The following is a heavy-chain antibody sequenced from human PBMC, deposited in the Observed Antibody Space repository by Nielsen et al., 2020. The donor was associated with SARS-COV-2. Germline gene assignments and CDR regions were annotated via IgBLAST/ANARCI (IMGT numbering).Heavy chain of an antibody. D-gene: IGHD6-19*01. V-gene: IGHV1-8*01. Sequence: ASVKVSCKASGYTFTSYDINWVRQATGQGLEWMGWMNPNSGNTGYAQKFQGRVTMTRNTSISTAYMELSSLRSEDTAVYYCARGEGWLAPDAFDIWGQGTMVTVSS. J-gene: IGHJ3*02. CDR1: GYTFTSYD. CDR2: MNPNSGNT. CDR3: ARGEGWLAPDAFDI.